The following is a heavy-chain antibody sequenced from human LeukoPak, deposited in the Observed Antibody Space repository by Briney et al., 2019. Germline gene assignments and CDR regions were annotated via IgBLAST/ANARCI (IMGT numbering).Heavy chain of an antibody. CDR2: ISAYNGNT. V-gene: IGHV1-18*01. CDR3: AVAVAGGYYYYMDV. CDR1: GYTFTSYG. Sequence: ASVKVSCKVSGYTFTSYGISWVRQAPGQGLEWMGWISAYNGNTNYAQKLQGRVTMTTDTSTSTAYMELRSLRSDDTAVYYCAVAVAGGYYYYMDVWGKGTTVTISS. J-gene: IGHJ6*03. D-gene: IGHD6-19*01.